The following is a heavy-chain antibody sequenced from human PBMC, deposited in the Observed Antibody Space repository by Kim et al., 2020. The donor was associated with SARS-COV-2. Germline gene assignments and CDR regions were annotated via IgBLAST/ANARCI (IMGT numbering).Heavy chain of an antibody. CDR1: GFTFINYA. D-gene: IGHD6-19*01. J-gene: IGHJ4*02. Sequence: GGSLRLSCAASGFTFINYAMSWVRQAPGKGLEWVSGISGIGAMTYYADSVKGRFTISRDNAKNTLYLQMNSLRAEDTAVYYCAKARVADPSYWGQGTLVTVSS. V-gene: IGHV3-23*01. CDR2: ISGIGAMT. CDR3: AKARVADPSY.